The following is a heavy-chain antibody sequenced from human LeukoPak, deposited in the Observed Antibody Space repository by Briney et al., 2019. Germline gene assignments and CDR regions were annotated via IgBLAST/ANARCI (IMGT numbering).Heavy chain of an antibody. CDR3: ASPRGFSYGYFDY. V-gene: IGHV4-39*01. J-gene: IGHJ4*02. CDR2: IYYRKNT. Sequence: SETLSLTCTVSGGSISSSSTYWGWIRQPPGKGLEWIGSIYYRKNTYYNPSLKSRVTISADTSKNQFSLTLGSVSATDTAVYYCASPRGFSYGYFDYWGQGTLVTVSS. CDR1: GGSISSSSTY. D-gene: IGHD5-18*01.